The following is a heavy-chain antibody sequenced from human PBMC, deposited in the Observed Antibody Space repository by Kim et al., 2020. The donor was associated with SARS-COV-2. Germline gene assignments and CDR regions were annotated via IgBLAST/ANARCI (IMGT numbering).Heavy chain of an antibody. J-gene: IGHJ3*02. CDR1: GYTFTGYY. CDR3: AREGLGNWNDPAYAFDI. V-gene: IGHV1-2*06. Sequence: ASVKVSCKASGYTFTGYYMHWVRQAPGQGLEWMGRINPNSGGTNYAQKFQGRVTMTRDTSISTAYMELSRLRSDDTAVYYCAREGLGNWNDPAYAFDIWGQGTMVTVSS. CDR2: INPNSGGT. D-gene: IGHD1-1*01.